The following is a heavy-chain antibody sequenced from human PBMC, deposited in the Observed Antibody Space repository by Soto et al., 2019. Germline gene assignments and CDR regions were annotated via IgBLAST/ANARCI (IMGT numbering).Heavy chain of an antibody. J-gene: IGHJ3*02. Sequence: SEPLRLTCTVSGGSIVSGGYHWIWIRQPPGKGLEWIGYIYYSGSTNYNPSLKSRVTISVDTSKNQFSLKLSSVTAADTAVYYCARDREDSSNSIYYYDSSGLRTSDAFDIWGQGTMVTVSS. CDR1: GGSIVSGGYH. CDR2: IYYSGST. V-gene: IGHV4-61*08. CDR3: ARDREDSSNSIYYYDSSGLRTSDAFDI. D-gene: IGHD3-22*01.